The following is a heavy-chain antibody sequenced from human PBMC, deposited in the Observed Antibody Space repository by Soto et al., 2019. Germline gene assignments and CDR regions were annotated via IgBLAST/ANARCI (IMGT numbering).Heavy chain of an antibody. CDR1: GFTFSNYA. Sequence: EVQLLESGGGLVQPGGSLRLSCAASGFTFSNYAMTWVRQAPGKGLEWVSAINGDGGGNGGSTYYADSVKGRFTISRDNSRNTLSLHMNNLRVEDTAVYYCAKRPLTWYLGLDYWGQGALVTVSS. CDR3: AKRPLTWYLGLDY. CDR2: INGDGGGNGGST. V-gene: IGHV3-23*01. J-gene: IGHJ4*02. D-gene: IGHD3-9*01.